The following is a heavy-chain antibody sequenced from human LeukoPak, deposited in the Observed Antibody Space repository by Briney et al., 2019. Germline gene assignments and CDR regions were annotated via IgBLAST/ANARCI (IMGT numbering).Heavy chain of an antibody. CDR3: ARDQWLLVAFDI. CDR2: ISSSSSYI. D-gene: IGHD3-22*01. CDR1: GFTFSSYC. V-gene: IGHV3-21*01. J-gene: IGHJ3*02. Sequence: GGSLRLSCAASGFTFSSYCMNWVRQAPGKGLEWVSSISSSSSYIYYADSVKGRFTISRDNAKNSLYLQMNSLRAEDTAVYYCARDQWLLVAFDIWGQGTMVTVSS.